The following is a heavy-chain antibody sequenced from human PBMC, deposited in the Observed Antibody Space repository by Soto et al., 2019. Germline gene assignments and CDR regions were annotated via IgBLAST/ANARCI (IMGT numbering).Heavy chain of an antibody. V-gene: IGHV1-69*01. CDR1: GGTFSSYA. J-gene: IGHJ3*02. D-gene: IGHD3-10*01. Sequence: QVQRVQSGTEVKKPGSSVKVSCKASGGTFSSYAISWVRQAPGQGLEWMGGIIPIFGTTNYAQRFQGRVSITADESTSTTYMELSSLRSEDTAVYDCAGSYKYGSGTFDAFDIWGQGTLVTVSS. CDR3: AGSYKYGSGTFDAFDI. CDR2: IIPIFGTT.